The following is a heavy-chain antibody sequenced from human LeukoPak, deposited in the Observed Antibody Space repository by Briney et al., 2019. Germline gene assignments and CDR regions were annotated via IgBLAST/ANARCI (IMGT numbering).Heavy chain of an antibody. J-gene: IGHJ5*02. D-gene: IGHD6-13*01. CDR1: GYTFTSYG. V-gene: IGHV1-18*01. CDR2: ISAYNGNT. Sequence: ASVKVSCKASGYTFTSYGISWVRQAPGQGLEWMGWISAYNGNTNYAQKLQGRVTMTTDTSTSTAYMELRSLRSDDTAVYYCARDPDTGSSWFWWFDPWGQGTLVTVSS. CDR3: ARDPDTGSSWFWWFDP.